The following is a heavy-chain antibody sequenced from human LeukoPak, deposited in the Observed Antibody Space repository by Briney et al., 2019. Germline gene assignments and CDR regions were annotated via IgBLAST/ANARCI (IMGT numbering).Heavy chain of an antibody. Sequence: GESLKISCQGSGYTFTAYWIGWVRQMPGKGLEWVGIIHPGDSDTRYSPSFQGQVTISADKSITTAYQQWSSLKASDTAMYYCGRHQHSGSYGAFDIWGQGTMVTVSS. J-gene: IGHJ3*02. CDR1: GYTFTAYW. V-gene: IGHV5-51*01. CDR3: GRHQHSGSYGAFDI. CDR2: IHPGDSDT. D-gene: IGHD1-26*01.